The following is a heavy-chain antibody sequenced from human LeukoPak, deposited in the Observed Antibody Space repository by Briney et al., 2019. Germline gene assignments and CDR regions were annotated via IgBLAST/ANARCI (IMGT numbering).Heavy chain of an antibody. CDR2: IYPGDSNT. CDR1: GYSFTNYW. CDR3: TRDWELGY. V-gene: IGHV5-51*01. J-gene: IGHJ4*02. Sequence: GESLKISGRASGYSFTNYWIGWVRQMPGEGLEWVGLIYPGDSNTRYSPSFQGQVTISADKSINTAYLQWSSLRTSDTAMYYCTRDWELGYWGQGTLVTVSS. D-gene: IGHD1-26*01.